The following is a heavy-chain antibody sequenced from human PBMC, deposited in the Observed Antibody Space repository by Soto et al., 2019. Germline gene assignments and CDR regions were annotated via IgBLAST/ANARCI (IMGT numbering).Heavy chain of an antibody. J-gene: IGHJ6*02. Sequence: SVKVSCKASGFTFTSSAVQWVRQARGQRLEWIGWIVVGSGNTNYAQKFQERVTITRDMSTSTAYMELSSLRSEDTAVYYCAAPSYYDSSGYYLYYYYGMDVWGQGTTVTVSS. CDR3: AAPSYYDSSGYYLYYYYGMDV. D-gene: IGHD3-22*01. V-gene: IGHV1-58*01. CDR1: GFTFTSSA. CDR2: IVVGSGNT.